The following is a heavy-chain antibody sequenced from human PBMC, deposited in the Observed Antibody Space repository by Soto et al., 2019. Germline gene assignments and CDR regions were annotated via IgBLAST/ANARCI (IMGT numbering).Heavy chain of an antibody. CDR2: IIPILGIA. Sequence: GASVKVSCKASGGTFSSYTISWVRQAPGQGLEWMGRIIPILGIANYAQKFQGWVTMTRDTSISTAYMELSRLRSDDTAVYYCARRPGKTDAFDIWGQGTMVTV. CDR3: ARRPGKTDAFDI. J-gene: IGHJ3*02. CDR1: GGTFSSYT. V-gene: IGHV1-69*02.